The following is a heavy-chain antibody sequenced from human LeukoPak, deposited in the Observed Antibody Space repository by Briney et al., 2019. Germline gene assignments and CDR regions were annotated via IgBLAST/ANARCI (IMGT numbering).Heavy chain of an antibody. D-gene: IGHD6-19*01. V-gene: IGHV3-33*06. Sequence: GRSLRLSCAASGFNFNNYGMHWVRQAPGKGLEWVAVIWYDGSNPYYAGSLKGRFTTSRDNSNNTLFLQMDSLRVEDTAVYYCAKECAVAFHVEFWGQGTLVTVSS. J-gene: IGHJ4*02. CDR1: GFNFNNYG. CDR2: IWYDGSNP. CDR3: AKECAVAFHVEF.